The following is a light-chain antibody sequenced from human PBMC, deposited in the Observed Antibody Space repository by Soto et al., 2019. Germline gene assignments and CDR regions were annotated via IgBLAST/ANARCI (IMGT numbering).Light chain of an antibody. CDR3: LSFDSSLSVV. CDR2: GNT. Sequence: QPVLTQPPSVSGAPGQRVTISCTGSSSNIGAGYDVHWYQQLPGRAPKLLIYGNTNRPSGVPDRFSGSKSGTSASLTITGRQAEDEADYYCLSFDSSLSVVFGGGTQLTVL. V-gene: IGLV1-40*01. CDR1: SSNIGAGYD. J-gene: IGLJ2*01.